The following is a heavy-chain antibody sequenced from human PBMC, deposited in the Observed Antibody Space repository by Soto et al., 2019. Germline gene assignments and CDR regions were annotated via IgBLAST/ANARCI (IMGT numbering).Heavy chain of an antibody. Sequence: PGESLKISCKASGYSFNTYWIGWVRQLPGKGLEWMGIIYPDDSDTRYSPSFQGQVTISADKSFTTVYLQWNSLKASDTAIYYCARPGYYDSSGFFNFDPWGQGTLVTVSS. D-gene: IGHD3-22*01. V-gene: IGHV5-51*01. CDR2: IYPDDSDT. CDR1: GYSFNTYW. J-gene: IGHJ5*02. CDR3: ARPGYYDSSGFFNFDP.